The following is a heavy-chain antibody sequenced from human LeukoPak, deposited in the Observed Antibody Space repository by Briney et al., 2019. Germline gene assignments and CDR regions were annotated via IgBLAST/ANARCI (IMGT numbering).Heavy chain of an antibody. CDR3: AKDWSYGGNSWKYFGS. Sequence: GGSLRLSCAASGFSFSGHWMHWARQLPGKGLEWVSGISWGSDSVDYADSVKGRFTISRDNAKNSLYLQMNSLRVDDTAFYYCAKDWSYGGNSWKYFGSWGQGILVTVSS. V-gene: IGHV3-9*01. J-gene: IGHJ4*02. CDR1: GFSFSGHW. D-gene: IGHD4-23*01. CDR2: ISWGSDSV.